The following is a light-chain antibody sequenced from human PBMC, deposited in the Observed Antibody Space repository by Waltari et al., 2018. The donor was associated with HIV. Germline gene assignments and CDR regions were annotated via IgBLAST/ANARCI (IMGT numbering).Light chain of an antibody. CDR2: EVS. CDR1: SSDVGGYSN. V-gene: IGLV2-8*01. CDR3: SSYAGSNNVI. J-gene: IGLJ2*01. Sequence: QSALAQPPSASVSPGQSVTISCTGTSSDVGGYSNVSWYQQPPGKAPKLMIYEVSKRPSGVPDRFSGSKSGNAASLTVSGLQAEDEADYYCSSYAGSNNVIFGGGTKLTVL.